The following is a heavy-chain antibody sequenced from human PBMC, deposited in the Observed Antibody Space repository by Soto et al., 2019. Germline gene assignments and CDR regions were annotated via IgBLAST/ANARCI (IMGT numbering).Heavy chain of an antibody. J-gene: IGHJ6*02. Sequence: LRLSCAASGFSFSTYSMNWVRQAPGKGLEWVSSISSRSDTYYADSVKGRFTISRDNAKNSVSLQMDSLRAEDAAVYYCAREETAWPLAYGLDVWGQGTTVTVSS. CDR2: ISSRSDT. V-gene: IGHV3-21*01. CDR3: AREETAWPLAYGLDV. CDR1: GFSFSTYS. D-gene: IGHD2-21*02.